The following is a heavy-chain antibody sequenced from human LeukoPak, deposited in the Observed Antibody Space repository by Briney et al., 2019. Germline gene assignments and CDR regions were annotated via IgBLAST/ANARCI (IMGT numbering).Heavy chain of an antibody. D-gene: IGHD6-6*01. CDR2: ISGSGGST. J-gene: IGHJ4*02. Sequence: GGSLRLSCAASGFTFSSYAMSWVRQAPGKGLEWVSAISGSGGSTYYADSVKGRFTISRDNSKNTLYLQMNSLRAEDTAVYYCATGGSYSSSFYFDYWGQGTLVTVSS. V-gene: IGHV3-23*01. CDR3: ATGGSYSSSFYFDY. CDR1: GFTFSSYA.